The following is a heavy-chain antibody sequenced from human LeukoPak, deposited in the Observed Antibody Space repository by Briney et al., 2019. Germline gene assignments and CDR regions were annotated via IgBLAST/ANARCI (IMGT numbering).Heavy chain of an antibody. V-gene: IGHV5-51*01. CDR1: GYSFTSYW. CDR3: ARANGARGVIIKRGRSYFDY. Sequence: GESLKISCKGYGYSFTSYWIGWVRQMPGKGLEWMGIIYPGDSDTRYSPSFQGQVTISADKSISTAYLQWSSLKASDTAMYYCARANGARGVIIKRGRSYFDYWGQGTLVTVSS. J-gene: IGHJ4*02. CDR2: IYPGDSDT. D-gene: IGHD3-10*01.